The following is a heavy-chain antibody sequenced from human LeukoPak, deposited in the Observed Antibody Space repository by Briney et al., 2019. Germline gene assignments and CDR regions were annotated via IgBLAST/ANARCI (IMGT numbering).Heavy chain of an antibody. V-gene: IGHV1-2*06. CDR1: GYTFTGYY. CDR3: ARCPGGVIHYYYYYMDV. Sequence: ASVKLSCKASGYTFTGYYMHWVRQAPGQGLEWMGRINPNSGGTNYAQKFQGRVTMTGDTSISTAYMELSRLRSDDTAVYYCARCPGGVIHYYYYYMDVWGKGTTVTVSS. CDR2: INPNSGGT. D-gene: IGHD3-3*01. J-gene: IGHJ6*03.